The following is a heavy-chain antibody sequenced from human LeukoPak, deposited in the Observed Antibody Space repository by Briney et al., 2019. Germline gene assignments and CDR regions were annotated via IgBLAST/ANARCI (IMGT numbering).Heavy chain of an antibody. CDR3: ARVGGVTIFGVVPGAYMDV. CDR2: ISSSSSTI. CDR1: GFTFSSYS. D-gene: IGHD3-3*01. V-gene: IGHV3-48*01. J-gene: IGHJ6*03. Sequence: GGSLRLSCAASGFTFSSYSMNWVRQAPGKGLEWVSYISSSSSTIYYADSVKGRFTISRDNAKNSLYLQMNSLRAEDTAVYYCARVGGVTIFGVVPGAYMDVWGKGTTVTVSS.